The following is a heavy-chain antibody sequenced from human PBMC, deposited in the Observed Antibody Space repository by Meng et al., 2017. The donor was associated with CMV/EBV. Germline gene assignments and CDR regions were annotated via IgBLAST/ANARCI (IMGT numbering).Heavy chain of an antibody. Sequence: LSLTCAASGFTFSDYYMSWIRQAPGKGLEWVSYISSSGSTIYYADSVKGRFTISRDNAKNSLYLQMNSLRAEDTAVYYCAAELVADYYYYYGMDVWGQGTTVTVSS. D-gene: IGHD2-8*02. V-gene: IGHV3-11*04. CDR3: AAELVADYYYYYGMDV. J-gene: IGHJ6*02. CDR2: ISSSGSTI. CDR1: GFTFSDYY.